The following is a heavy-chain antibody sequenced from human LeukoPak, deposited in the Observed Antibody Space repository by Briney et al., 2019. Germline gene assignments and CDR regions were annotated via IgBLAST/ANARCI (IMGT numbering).Heavy chain of an antibody. V-gene: IGHV1-69*04. CDR1: GGTFSSYA. D-gene: IGHD2-15*01. CDR3: ATGPQLGYCSGGSCSDAFDI. J-gene: IGHJ3*02. Sequence: ASVKVSCKASGGTFSSYAISWVRRAPGQGLEWMGRIIPILGIANYAQKFQGRVTITADKSTSTAYMELSSLRSEDTAVYYCATGPQLGYCSGGSCSDAFDIWGQGTMVTVSS. CDR2: IIPILGIA.